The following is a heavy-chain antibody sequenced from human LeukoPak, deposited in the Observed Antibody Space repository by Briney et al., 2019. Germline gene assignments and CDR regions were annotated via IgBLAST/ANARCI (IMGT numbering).Heavy chain of an antibody. V-gene: IGHV3-11*01. D-gene: IGHD6-13*01. CDR1: GFTFRDCY. J-gene: IGHJ4*02. CDR2: ISRSGRTI. Sequence: GGSLRLFCGASGFTFRDCYMMWIRQAPGKGREGVLDISRSGRTIYKAESETRKFTISRDNAKNSLYLQINSLRAEDTAVYSCATKGAPALAAAGRIDYWGQGTLVTVSS. CDR3: ATKGAPALAAAGRIDY.